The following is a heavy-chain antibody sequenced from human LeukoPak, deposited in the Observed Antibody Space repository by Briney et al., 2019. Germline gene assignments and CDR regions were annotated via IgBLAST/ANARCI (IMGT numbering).Heavy chain of an antibody. CDR3: ARYGMAAEGIWWFDP. D-gene: IGHD6-13*01. Sequence: GGSLRLSCAASGFTFGSYAMHWVRQAPGKGLEWVALISNDGSNKYYADSVKGRFTISRDNSKNTLYLQMNSLRAEDTAVYYCARYGMAAEGIWWFDPWGQGTLVTVS. CDR2: ISNDGSNK. J-gene: IGHJ5*02. V-gene: IGHV3-30-3*01. CDR1: GFTFGSYA.